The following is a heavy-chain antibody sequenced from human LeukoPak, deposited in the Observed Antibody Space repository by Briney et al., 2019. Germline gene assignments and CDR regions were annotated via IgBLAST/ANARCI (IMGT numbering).Heavy chain of an antibody. CDR3: TTESVGTGKFDY. CDR2: IKSKTDGGTT. J-gene: IGHJ4*02. CDR1: GFTFSEAW. Sequence: PGGSLRLSCATSGFTFSEAWLGWFRQAPGKGLEWVGRIKSKTDGGTTDYAAPVKGRFTISRDDSKNTLYLQMNSLKTEDTAVYYCTTESVGTGKFDYRGQGTLVTVSS. D-gene: IGHD3-10*01. V-gene: IGHV3-15*01.